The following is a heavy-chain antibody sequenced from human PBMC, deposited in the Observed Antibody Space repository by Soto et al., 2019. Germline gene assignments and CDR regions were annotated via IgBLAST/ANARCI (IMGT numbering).Heavy chain of an antibody. D-gene: IGHD3-3*02. CDR2: INHSGST. CDR3: ARDISGYYYGMDV. Sequence: SETLSLTCSVYVGSFSGYFWNWVRQPPGKGLEWIGEINHSGSTKYNPSLKSRVTLSVDTSKNQFSLRVFSVTAADTAVYYCARDISGYYYGMDVWGQGTTVTVS. CDR1: VGSFSGYF. J-gene: IGHJ6*02. V-gene: IGHV4-34*01.